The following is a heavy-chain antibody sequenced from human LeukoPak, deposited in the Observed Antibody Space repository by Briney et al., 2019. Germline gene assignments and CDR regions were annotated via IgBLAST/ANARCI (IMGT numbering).Heavy chain of an antibody. V-gene: IGHV3-23*01. D-gene: IGHD2-21*01. CDR1: GFTFSSYA. CDR2: MSGSGGST. Sequence: GGALRLSCAGSGFTFSSYAMSWVGQAPGKGVEGVSAMSGSGGSTYYADSVKGRFTISRDNSKNPLYLQMNSLRAEDTAVYYCARLTDWAHDYWGQGTLVTVSS. CDR3: ARLTDWAHDY. J-gene: IGHJ4*02.